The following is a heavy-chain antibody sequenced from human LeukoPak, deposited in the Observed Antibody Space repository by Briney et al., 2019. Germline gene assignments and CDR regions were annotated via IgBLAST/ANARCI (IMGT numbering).Heavy chain of an antibody. V-gene: IGHV3-21*01. CDR2: ISSSSSYI. J-gene: IGHJ4*02. CDR3: ARDTPSHYYDWDYY. CDR1: GFTFSSYW. Sequence: KPGGSLRLSCAASGFTFSSYWMSWVRQAPGKGLEWVSSISSSSSYIYYADSVKGRFTISRDNAKNSLYLQMNSLRAEDTAVYYCARDTPSHYYDWDYYWGQGTLVTVSS. D-gene: IGHD3-22*01.